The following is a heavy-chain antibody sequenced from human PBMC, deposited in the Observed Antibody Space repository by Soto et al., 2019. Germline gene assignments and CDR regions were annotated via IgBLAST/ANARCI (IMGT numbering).Heavy chain of an antibody. CDR1: GLTFSSYE. D-gene: IGHD4-17*01. J-gene: IGHJ6*02. CDR3: ARLDYGDYHYYYGMDV. Sequence: LXLSFASSGLTFSSYEMNWVRQAPGKGLEWVSYISSSGSTIYYADSVKGRFTISRDNAKNSLYLQMNSLRAEDTAVYYCARLDYGDYHYYYGMDVWGQGTTVTVSS. CDR2: ISSSGSTI. V-gene: IGHV3-48*03.